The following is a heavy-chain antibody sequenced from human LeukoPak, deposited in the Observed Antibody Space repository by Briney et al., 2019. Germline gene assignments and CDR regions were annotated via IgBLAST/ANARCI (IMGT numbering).Heavy chain of an antibody. D-gene: IGHD4-23*01. CDR3: ARTRALRRWPFDY. CDR1: GGSFSGYY. J-gene: IGHJ4*02. Sequence: PSETLSLTCAVYGGSFSGYYWSWIRQPPGKGLEWIGEINHSGSTNYNPSLKSRVTISVDTSKNQFSLKLSSVTAADTAVYYCARTRALRRWPFDYWGQGTLVTVSS. CDR2: INHSGST. V-gene: IGHV4-34*01.